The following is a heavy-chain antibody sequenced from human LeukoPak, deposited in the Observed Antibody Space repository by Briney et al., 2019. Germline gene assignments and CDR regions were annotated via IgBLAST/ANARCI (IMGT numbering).Heavy chain of an antibody. CDR1: GFTFSSYS. Sequence: KPGGSLRLSCAASGFTFSSYSMNWVRQAPGKGLEWVSSISSSSSYIYYADSVKGRFTISRDNAKDSLYLQMNSLRAEDTAVYYCARDNVATFDYWGQGTLVTVSS. CDR2: ISSSSSYI. V-gene: IGHV3-21*01. J-gene: IGHJ4*02. CDR3: ARDNVATFDY. D-gene: IGHD5-12*01.